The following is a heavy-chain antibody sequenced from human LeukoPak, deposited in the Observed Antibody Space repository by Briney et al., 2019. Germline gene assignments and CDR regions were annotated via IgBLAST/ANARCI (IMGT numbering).Heavy chain of an antibody. CDR1: GFTFSDHA. CDR2: IGTAGDT. CDR3: VRQQTPHGNFDY. D-gene: IGHD1-26*01. J-gene: IGHJ4*02. V-gene: IGHV3-13*01. Sequence: GGSLRLSCATSGFTFSDHAMHWVRQASGKGLEWVSAIGTAGDTFYPGSVKGRFTISRENAKNSLSLQMNSLRAEDTAVYYCVRQQTPHGNFDYWGQGTLVTVSS.